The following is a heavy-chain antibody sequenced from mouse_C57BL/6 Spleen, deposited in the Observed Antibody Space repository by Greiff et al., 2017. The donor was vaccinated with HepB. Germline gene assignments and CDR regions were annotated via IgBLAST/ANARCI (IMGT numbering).Heavy chain of an antibody. CDR2: ISYSGST. J-gene: IGHJ3*01. CDR3: ARVGWFLGSWCAY. Sequence: VQLKQSGPGMVKPSQSLSLTCTVTGYSITSGYDWHWIRHFPGNKLEWMGYISYSGSTNYNPYLKGRISITHDTSKNQFFLKLNSVTTEDTATYCCARVGWFLGSWCAYWGQGTLVTVSA. CDR1: GYSITSGYD. D-gene: IGHD2-3*01. V-gene: IGHV3-1*01.